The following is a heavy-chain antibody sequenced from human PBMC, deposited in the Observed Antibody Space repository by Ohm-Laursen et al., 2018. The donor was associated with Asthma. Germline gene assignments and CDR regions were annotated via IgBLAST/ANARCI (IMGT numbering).Heavy chain of an antibody. D-gene: IGHD1-26*01. J-gene: IGHJ1*01. CDR1: GYTFSRYS. Sequence: SLRLSCAASGYTFSRYSIYWVRQIPGKGLEWVASISTASSFIYYADSVRGRFTTSRDNARNSVYLQMNSLRAEDTALYYCARIGPEWELPGREYSLHHWGEGTLVTVSS. CDR3: ARIGPEWELPGREYSLHH. CDR2: ISTASSFI. V-gene: IGHV3-21*01.